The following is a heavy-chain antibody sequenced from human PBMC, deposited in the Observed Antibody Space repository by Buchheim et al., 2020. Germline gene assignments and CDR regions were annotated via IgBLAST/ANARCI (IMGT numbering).Heavy chain of an antibody. CDR2: ISYDGSNK. D-gene: IGHD2-15*01. CDR3: AKYTTHCSGGSCSTS. V-gene: IGHV3-30*18. J-gene: IGHJ5*02. Sequence: QVQLVESGGGVVQPGRSLRLSCAASGFTFSSYGMHWVRQAPGKGLEWVAVISYDGSNKYYADSVKGRFTISRDNSKNTLYLQMNSLRAEDTAVYYCAKYTTHCSGGSCSTSWGQGTL. CDR1: GFTFSSYG.